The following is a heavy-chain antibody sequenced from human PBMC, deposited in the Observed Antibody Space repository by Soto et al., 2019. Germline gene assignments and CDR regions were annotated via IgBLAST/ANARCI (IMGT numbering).Heavy chain of an antibody. D-gene: IGHD1-1*01. V-gene: IGHV1-69*02. J-gene: IGHJ5*02. CDR2: IIPILGIA. CDR3: TRRTGTTYAP. CDR1: GGTLSSYT. Sequence: SVKVSCTASGGTLSSYTISWVRQAPGQGLEWMGRIIPILGIANYAQKFQGRVTITADKSTSTAYMELSSLRADDTAVYFCTRRTGTTYAPWGQGTLVTVSS.